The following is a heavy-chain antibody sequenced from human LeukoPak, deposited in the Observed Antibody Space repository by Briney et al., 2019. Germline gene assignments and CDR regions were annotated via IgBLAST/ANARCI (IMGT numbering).Heavy chain of an antibody. Sequence: GGSLRLSCAASEFTFSSYAMSWVRQAPGKGLEWVANIKQDGGEKYYVDSVKGRFTTSRDNGKNSLYLQMNSLRAEDTAVYYCARAEGDYYYYFYMDVWGKGTTVTVSS. CDR2: IKQDGGEK. CDR3: ARAEGDYYYYFYMDV. CDR1: EFTFSSYA. J-gene: IGHJ6*03. V-gene: IGHV3-7*01.